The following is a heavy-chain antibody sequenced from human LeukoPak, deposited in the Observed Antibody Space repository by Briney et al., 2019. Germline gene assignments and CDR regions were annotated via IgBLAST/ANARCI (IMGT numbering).Heavy chain of an antibody. V-gene: IGHV3-30*03. CDR1: GFTFSSHV. CDR2: ISYDGRNK. J-gene: IGHJ5*02. Sequence: PGGSLRLSCEASGFTFSSHVMHWVRQAPGKGLEWVAVISYDGRNKYVDSVKGRFTISRDNSRNTLYLQMNSLRTEDTAVYYCARDRGITWLDPWGQGTLVAVSA. D-gene: IGHD3-10*01. CDR3: ARDRGITWLDP.